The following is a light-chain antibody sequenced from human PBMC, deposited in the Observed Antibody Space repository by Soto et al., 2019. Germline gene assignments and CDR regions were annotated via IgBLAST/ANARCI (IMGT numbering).Light chain of an antibody. Sequence: DIQMTHSASSLSSSVVDRVTITCRASQSISSYLNWYQQKPGKAPKLLIYAASSLQSGVPSRFSGSGSGTDFTLTISSLQPEDFATYYCQQSYSTPPTFGQGTRLEIK. J-gene: IGKJ5*01. CDR3: QQSYSTPPT. CDR2: AAS. CDR1: QSISSY. V-gene: IGKV1-39*01.